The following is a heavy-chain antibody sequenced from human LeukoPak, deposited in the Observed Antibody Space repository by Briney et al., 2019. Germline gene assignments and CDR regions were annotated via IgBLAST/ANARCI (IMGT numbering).Heavy chain of an antibody. Sequence: RGSLRLSCAATGFTFSSYSMNWVRQAPGKGLEWVSSISSSSSYIYYADSVKGRFTISRDNAKNSLYLQMNSLRAEDTAVYYCARTLGCSSTSCYPGAFDIWGQGTMVTVSS. CDR3: ARTLGCSSTSCYPGAFDI. J-gene: IGHJ3*02. V-gene: IGHV3-21*01. CDR1: GFTFSSYS. CDR2: ISSSSSYI. D-gene: IGHD2-2*01.